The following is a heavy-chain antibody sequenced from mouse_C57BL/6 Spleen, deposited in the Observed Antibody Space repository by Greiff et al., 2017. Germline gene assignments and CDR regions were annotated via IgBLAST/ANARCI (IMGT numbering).Heavy chain of an antibody. V-gene: IGHV5-6*01. CDR1: GFTFSSYG. J-gene: IGHJ4*01. CDR2: ISSGGSCT. D-gene: IGHD2-4*01. Sequence: EVQRVESGGDLVKPGGSLKLSCAASGFTFSSYGMSWVRQTPDKRLEWVATISSGGSCTYYPDSVKGRFTISRDNAKNTLYLQMSSLKSEDTAMYYCARRGYDYDGSYAMDYWGQGTSVTVSS. CDR3: ARRGYDYDGSYAMDY.